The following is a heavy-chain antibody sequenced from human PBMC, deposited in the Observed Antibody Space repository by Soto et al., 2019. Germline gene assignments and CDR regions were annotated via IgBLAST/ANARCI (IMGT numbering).Heavy chain of an antibody. D-gene: IGHD1-26*01. CDR1: GFTFTAYT. J-gene: IGHJ4*02. CDR2: ISRTRDYI. Sequence: GGSLRLSCAASGFTFTAYTMYWVRQPPGKGLEWVASISRTRDYIYYADAVKGRFTISRDNADDSLYLQMNSLRADDTAVYYYVRPFIVAGSTLGYWGQGALVTVSS. CDR3: VRPFIVAGSTLGY. V-gene: IGHV3-21*01.